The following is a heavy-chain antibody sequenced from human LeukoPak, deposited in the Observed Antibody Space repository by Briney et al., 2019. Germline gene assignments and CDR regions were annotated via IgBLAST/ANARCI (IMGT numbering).Heavy chain of an antibody. J-gene: IGHJ4*02. V-gene: IGHV3-7*03. D-gene: IGHD5-24*01. CDR3: AKEGRSLQTC. Sequence: GGSLRLSCAASGFMFSSNWMSWVRLAPGKGLEWVANIKEDGTETYYVDSVKGRFTISRDNAKNSLYLQMNSLRVEDTAVYYCAKEGRSLQTCWGQGTLVTVSS. CDR1: GFMFSSNW. CDR2: IKEDGTET.